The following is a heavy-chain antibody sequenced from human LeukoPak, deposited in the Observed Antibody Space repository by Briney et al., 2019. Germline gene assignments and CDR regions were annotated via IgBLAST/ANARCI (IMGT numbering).Heavy chain of an antibody. CDR2: ISSSSSTI. J-gene: IGHJ4*02. CDR3: ARTRGVGATRDFDC. D-gene: IGHD1-26*01. Sequence: PGGSLRLSCAASGFTFSSYSMNWVRQAPGKGLEWVSYISSSSSTIYYADSVKGRFTISRDNAKNSLYLQMNSLRAEDTAVYYCARTRGVGATRDFDCWGQGTLVTVSS. V-gene: IGHV3-48*01. CDR1: GFTFSSYS.